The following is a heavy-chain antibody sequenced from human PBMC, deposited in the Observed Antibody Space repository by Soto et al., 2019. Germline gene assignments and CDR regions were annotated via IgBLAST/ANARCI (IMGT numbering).Heavy chain of an antibody. D-gene: IGHD2-15*01. J-gene: IGHJ4*02. Sequence: SETLSLTCTVSGGSISSYYWSWIRQPPGKGLEWIGYIYYSGSTNYNPSLKSRVTISVDTSKNQFSLKLSSVTAADTAVYYCARLTRSSSYHHCNFFDYWGQGTLVTVSS. CDR2: IYYSGST. CDR3: ARLTRSSSYHHCNFFDY. CDR1: GGSISSYY. V-gene: IGHV4-59*08.